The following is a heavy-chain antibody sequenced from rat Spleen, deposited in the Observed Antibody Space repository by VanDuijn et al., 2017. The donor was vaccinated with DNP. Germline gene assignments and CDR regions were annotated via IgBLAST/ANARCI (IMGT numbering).Heavy chain of an antibody. V-gene: IGHV5-22*01. D-gene: IGHD4-3*01. J-gene: IGHJ2*01. CDR2: IGSDGYAP. CDR3: IRWNSGHFDY. CDR1: GFTFSDYY. Sequence: EVQLVESGGGLVQPGRSLKVSCVASGFTFSDYYMAWVRQGPTKGLEWVAYIGSDGYAPYYGDSVKGRFAISRDNAKSTLYLQMNSLRSEDMATYYCIRWNSGHFDYWGQGVMVTVSS.